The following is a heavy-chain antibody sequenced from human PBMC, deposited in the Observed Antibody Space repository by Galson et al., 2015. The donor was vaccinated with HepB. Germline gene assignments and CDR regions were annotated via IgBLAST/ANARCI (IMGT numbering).Heavy chain of an antibody. D-gene: IGHD2/OR15-2a*01. V-gene: IGHV3-64D*06. J-gene: IGHJ3*02. CDR2: ISSNGGST. Sequence: SLRLSCAASGFTFSSSAMHWVRQAPGKGLEYVSAISSNGGSTYYADSVKGRFTISRDNSKNTLYLQMSSLRAEDTAVYYCVKEGLSAAFDIWGQGTMVTVSS. CDR1: GFTFSSSA. CDR3: VKEGLSAAFDI.